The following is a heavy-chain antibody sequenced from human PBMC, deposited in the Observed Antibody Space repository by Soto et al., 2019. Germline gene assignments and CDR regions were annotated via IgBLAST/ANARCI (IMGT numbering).Heavy chain of an antibody. CDR1: GGTFSSYA. D-gene: IGHD3-22*01. Sequence: QVQLVQSGAEVKKPGSSVKVSCKASGGTFSSYAISWVRQAPGQGLEWMGGIIPIFGTANYAQKFQGRVKITAEESTSTAYLELSSLRSEDTAVYYCARGSQYYYDSSGYYEYFQHWGQGTLVTVSS. CDR3: ARGSQYYYDSSGYYEYFQH. J-gene: IGHJ1*01. CDR2: IIPIFGTA. V-gene: IGHV1-69*12.